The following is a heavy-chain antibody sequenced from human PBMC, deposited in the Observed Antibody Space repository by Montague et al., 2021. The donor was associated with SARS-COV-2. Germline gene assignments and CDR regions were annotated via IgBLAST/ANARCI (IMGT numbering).Heavy chain of an antibody. Sequence: SETRSLTCTVSGDSISSFYWNWIRQPAGKGLEWIGRIYASGGTNYNPSLKSRVTMSVDMSKNQFSLKLNSVTAADTAVYYCGRGVVAATPVVDYWGRGTLVTVSS. V-gene: IGHV4-4*07. CDR3: GRGVVAATPVVDY. CDR2: IYASGGT. J-gene: IGHJ4*02. CDR1: GDSISSFY. D-gene: IGHD2-15*01.